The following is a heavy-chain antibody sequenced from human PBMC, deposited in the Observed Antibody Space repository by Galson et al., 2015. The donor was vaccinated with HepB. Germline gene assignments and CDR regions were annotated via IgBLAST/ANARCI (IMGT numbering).Heavy chain of an antibody. CDR2: IIPIFGTA. D-gene: IGHD3-16*01. Sequence: SVKVSCKASGGTFSSYAISWVRQAPGQGLEWMGGIIPIFGTANYAQKFQGRVTITADESTSTAYMELSSLRSEDTAVYYCARDVGASFGGRRLSDYYYYMDVWGKGTTVTVSS. V-gene: IGHV1-69*13. CDR1: GGTFSSYA. J-gene: IGHJ6*03. CDR3: ARDVGASFGGRRLSDYYYYMDV.